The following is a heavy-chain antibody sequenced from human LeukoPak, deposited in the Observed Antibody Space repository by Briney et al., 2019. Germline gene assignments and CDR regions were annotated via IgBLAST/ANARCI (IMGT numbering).Heavy chain of an antibody. V-gene: IGHV3-23*01. J-gene: IGHJ4*02. D-gene: IGHD6-19*01. CDR2: ISGSGGST. Sequence: SGGSLRLSCAASGFTFSSYAMSWVRQAPGKGLEWVSAISGSGGSTYYADSVKGRFTISRDNSKNTLYLQMNSLRAEDTAVYYWATPRIAVGVGGYWGRGTLVTVPS. CDR1: GFTFSSYA. CDR3: ATPRIAVGVGGY.